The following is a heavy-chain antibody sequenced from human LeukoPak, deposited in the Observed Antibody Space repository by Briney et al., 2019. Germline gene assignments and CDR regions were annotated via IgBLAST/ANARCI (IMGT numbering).Heavy chain of an antibody. D-gene: IGHD2-2*01. J-gene: IGHJ6*03. V-gene: IGHV4-39*01. CDR3: ARAVKEEYCSSTSCYVYYYYMDV. CDR1: GGSFSSSTYY. Sequence: SETLSLTCTVSGGSFSSSTYYWGWIRQPPGKGLEWIGSLYYSGSTYYNPSLKSRVTISVDTSKSQFSLKLSSVTAADTAVYYCARAVKEEYCSSTSCYVYYYYMDVWGKGTTVTVSS. CDR2: LYYSGST.